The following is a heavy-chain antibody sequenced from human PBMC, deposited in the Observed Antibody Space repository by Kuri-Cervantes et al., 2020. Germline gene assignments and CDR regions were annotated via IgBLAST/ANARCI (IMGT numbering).Heavy chain of an antibody. CDR1: GGTFSSYA. V-gene: IGHV1-69*13. D-gene: IGHD3-3*01. J-gene: IGHJ5*02. Sequence: SVKVSCKASGGTFSSYAISWVRQAPGQGLEWMGGIIPIIGTANYAQKFQGRVTITADESTSTAYMELSSLRSEDTAVYYCARGDYDGHGDWFDPWGQGTLVTVSS. CDR2: IIPIIGTA. CDR3: ARGDYDGHGDWFDP.